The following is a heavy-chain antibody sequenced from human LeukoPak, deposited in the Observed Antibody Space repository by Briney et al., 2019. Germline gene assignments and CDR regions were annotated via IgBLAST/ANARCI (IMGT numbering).Heavy chain of an antibody. J-gene: IGHJ3*02. CDR2: IYSSGST. CDR1: GGSIRGYY. V-gene: IGHV4-59*01. Sequence: PSETLSLTCNVSGGSIRGYYWSWIRQPTGKGLEWIGYIYSSGSTNYNPSLKSRVTMSVDTSKNQFSLKLSSVTAADTAVYYCASSRKFDAFDIWGQGTMVTVSS. CDR3: ASSRKFDAFDI.